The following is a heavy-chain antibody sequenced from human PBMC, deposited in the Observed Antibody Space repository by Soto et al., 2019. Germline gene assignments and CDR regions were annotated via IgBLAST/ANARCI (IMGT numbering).Heavy chain of an antibody. D-gene: IGHD3-3*01. CDR3: ARAPTETTIFGVVINEYNWFDP. J-gene: IGHJ5*02. CDR2: INHSGST. CDR1: GGSFSGYY. Sequence: ETLSLTCAVYGGSFSGYYWSWIRQPPGKGLEWIGEINHSGSTNYNPSLKSRVTISVDTSKNQFSLKLSSVTAADTAVYYCARAPTETTIFGVVINEYNWFDPWGQGALVTVSS. V-gene: IGHV4-34*01.